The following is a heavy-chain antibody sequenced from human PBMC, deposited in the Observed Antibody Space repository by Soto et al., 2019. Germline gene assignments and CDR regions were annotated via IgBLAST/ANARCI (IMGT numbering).Heavy chain of an antibody. CDR2: IIPIFGTA. D-gene: IGHD6-6*01. CDR3: ARAGAGIAARPYYYYYGMDV. V-gene: IGHV1-69*12. Sequence: QVQLVQSGAEVKKPGSSVKVSCKASGGTFSSYAISWVRQAPGQGLEWMGGIIPIFGTANYAQKLQGRVTLTADESASPAYMELRSLRSEDTAVYYCARAGAGIAARPYYYYYGMDVWGQGTTVTVSS. CDR1: GGTFSSYA. J-gene: IGHJ6*02.